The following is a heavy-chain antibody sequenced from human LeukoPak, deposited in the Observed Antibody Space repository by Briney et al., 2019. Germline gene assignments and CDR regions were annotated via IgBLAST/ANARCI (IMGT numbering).Heavy chain of an antibody. Sequence: QPGGSLRLSCAASGFTVSSNYMSWVRQAPGKGLEWVSAISGSGGSTYYADSVKGRFTISRDNSKNTLYLQMNSLRAEDTAVYYCAKARGYSPYGRFDYWGQGTLVTVSS. D-gene: IGHD5-18*01. CDR2: ISGSGGST. J-gene: IGHJ4*02. CDR3: AKARGYSPYGRFDY. V-gene: IGHV3-23*01. CDR1: GFTVSSNY.